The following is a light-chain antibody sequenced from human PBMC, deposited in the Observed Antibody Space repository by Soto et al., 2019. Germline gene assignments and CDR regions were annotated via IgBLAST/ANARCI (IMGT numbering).Light chain of an antibody. J-gene: IGKJ2*01. CDR3: EQYHSHPYT. CDR1: QGIRNE. CDR2: KAS. Sequence: DIQMTQSPSSLSASVGDRVTITCRASQGIRNELGWYQQKPGKAPKRLISKASSLQSGVPSRFRGSGSGTEFTLTINGLQPDDFATYYCEQYHSHPYTFGQGTKVDIK. V-gene: IGKV1-17*01.